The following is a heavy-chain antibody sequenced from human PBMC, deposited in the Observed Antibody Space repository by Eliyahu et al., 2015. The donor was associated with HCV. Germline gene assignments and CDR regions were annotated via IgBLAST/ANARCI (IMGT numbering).Heavy chain of an antibody. CDR1: GFXFSTXA. J-gene: IGHJ4*02. V-gene: IGHV3-23*01. Sequence: EVQLLESGGGLVQPRGSLRLSCXASGFXFSTXAMSWVRQAPGKGLEWVSVISSSGGGTYYADSVKGRFTISRDNSKNTLYLQMNSLRAEDTALYYCARSNDYYYPLDYWGQGTLVTVSS. CDR3: ARSNDYYYPLDY. CDR2: ISSSGGGT. D-gene: IGHD3-22*01.